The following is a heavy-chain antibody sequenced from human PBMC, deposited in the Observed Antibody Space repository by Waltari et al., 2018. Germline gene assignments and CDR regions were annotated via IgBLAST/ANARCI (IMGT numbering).Heavy chain of an antibody. J-gene: IGHJ6*02. CDR1: GFPCSRYW. Sequence: EVQLVESGGGLVQPGGSLRLSGSASGFPCSRYWLYWVRQAPGTGLAWVSHITSDGSNTGYADSVKGRFTISRDNAKNTLYMEMNSLRDEDTAVYYCVRDRGMDAWGQGTTVTVSS. V-gene: IGHV3-74*01. CDR2: ITSDGSNT. CDR3: VRDRGMDA.